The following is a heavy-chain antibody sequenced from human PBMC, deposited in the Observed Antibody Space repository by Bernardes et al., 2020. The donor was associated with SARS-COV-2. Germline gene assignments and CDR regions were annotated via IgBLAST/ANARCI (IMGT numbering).Heavy chain of an antibody. CDR2: IRGSGSYI. CDR1: GFTFSSYN. J-gene: IGHJ4*02. Sequence: GSLRLSCAASGFTFSSYNMNWVRQAPGKGLGSVSYIRGSGSYINYADSVKGRFTISRDNAKNSLYLQMNSLKAEDTAVYYCARVGGVNGLDYWGQGTLVTVSS. V-gene: IGHV3-21*01. CDR3: ARVGGVNGLDY. D-gene: IGHD3-16*01.